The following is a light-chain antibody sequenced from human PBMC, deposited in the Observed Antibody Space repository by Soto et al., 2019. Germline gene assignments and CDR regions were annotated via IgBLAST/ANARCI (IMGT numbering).Light chain of an antibody. CDR3: QQRNAWLT. CDR1: QSVSSSY. CDR2: GAS. J-gene: IGKJ4*01. Sequence: EIMLTQSPYTLSLSPGERATLSCRASQSVSSSYLAWYQPTPSQPPRLLIYGASNRATGIPGRFSGSGSGTDFTLTSSRLEHQDSAVYCCQQRNAWLTFGGGTKVDIK. V-gene: IGKV3D-20*02.